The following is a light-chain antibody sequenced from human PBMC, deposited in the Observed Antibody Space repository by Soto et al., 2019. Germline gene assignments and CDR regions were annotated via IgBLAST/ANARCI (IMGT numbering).Light chain of an antibody. Sequence: QSVLTQPPSASGTPGQRVTISCSGSSSNIGSNTVNWYQQLPGTAPKLLIYSNNQRPSAVPDRFSGSKSGTSASLAISGLQSEDEADYYCAAWDDSLNEVVFGGGTKVTVL. V-gene: IGLV1-44*01. J-gene: IGLJ2*01. CDR3: AAWDDSLNEVV. CDR2: SNN. CDR1: SSNIGSNT.